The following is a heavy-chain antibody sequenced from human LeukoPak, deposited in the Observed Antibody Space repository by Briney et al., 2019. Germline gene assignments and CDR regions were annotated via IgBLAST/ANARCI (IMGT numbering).Heavy chain of an antibody. CDR3: AKSRGGGGQWLVNPLFDY. CDR1: GFTFSSYG. V-gene: IGHV3-30*18. Sequence: PGGSLRLSCAASGFTFSSYGMHWVRQAPGKGLEWVAVISYDGSNKYYADSVKGRFTISRDNSKNTLYLQMNSLRAEDTAVYYCAKSRGGGGQWLVNPLFDYWGQGTLVTVSS. CDR2: ISYDGSNK. J-gene: IGHJ4*02. D-gene: IGHD6-19*01.